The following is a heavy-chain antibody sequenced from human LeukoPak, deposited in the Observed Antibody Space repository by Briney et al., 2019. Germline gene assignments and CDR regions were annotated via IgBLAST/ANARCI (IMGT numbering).Heavy chain of an antibody. CDR3: ARLDILTGYYSVWYFDY. D-gene: IGHD3-9*01. J-gene: IGHJ4*02. CDR1: GFTFSSYG. V-gene: IGHV3-30*02. CDR2: IRYDGSNK. Sequence: GGSLRLSCAASGFTFSSYGMHWVRQAPGKGLEWVAFIRYDGSNKYYADSVKGRFTISRDNSKNTLYLQMNSLSAEDTAVYYCARLDILTGYYSVWYFDYWGQGTLVTVSS.